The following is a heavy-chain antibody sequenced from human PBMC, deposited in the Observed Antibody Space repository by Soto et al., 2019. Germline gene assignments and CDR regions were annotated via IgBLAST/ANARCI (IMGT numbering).Heavy chain of an antibody. CDR3: VRGYYDHIWGSYRQYYFDY. V-gene: IGHV1-2*04. J-gene: IGHJ4*02. Sequence: ASVKVSCKASGYTFTGYYMHWVRQAPGQGLEWMGWINPNSGGTNYAQKSQGWVTMTRDTSISTAYLELSRLRSDDTAVYYCVRGYYDHIWGSYRQYYFDYWGQGTLVTVSS. CDR1: GYTFTGYY. D-gene: IGHD3-16*02. CDR2: INPNSGGT.